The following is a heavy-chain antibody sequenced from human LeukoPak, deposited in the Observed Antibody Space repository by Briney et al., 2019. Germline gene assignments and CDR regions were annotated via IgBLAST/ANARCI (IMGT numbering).Heavy chain of an antibody. J-gene: IGHJ4*02. CDR2: ISVGGSI. D-gene: IGHD4-23*01. CDR3: ARDRYGGSYFDY. CDR1: GVTVSSNY. V-gene: IGHV3-53*01. Sequence: PGGSLRLSCAACGVTVSSNYMSGGRPAPGGGVEWGSVISVGGSIHYADSVKGRFTISRDNSKNTLYLQMNSLRAEDTAVYFCARDRYGGSYFDYWGQGILVTVSS.